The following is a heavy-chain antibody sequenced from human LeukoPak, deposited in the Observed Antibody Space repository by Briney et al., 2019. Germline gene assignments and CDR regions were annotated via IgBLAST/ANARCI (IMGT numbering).Heavy chain of an antibody. Sequence: SETLSLTCAVYGASFSDQYWSWIRQPPGKGLEWIGEINHSGITDYNPSLNSRVTMSIDTSKNHFSLKLTSVTAADTAVYYCTRGPDYSKTGYWGQGTLVTVSS. CDR1: GASFSDQY. CDR2: INHSGIT. J-gene: IGHJ4*02. CDR3: TRGPDYSKTGY. D-gene: IGHD4-11*01. V-gene: IGHV4-34*01.